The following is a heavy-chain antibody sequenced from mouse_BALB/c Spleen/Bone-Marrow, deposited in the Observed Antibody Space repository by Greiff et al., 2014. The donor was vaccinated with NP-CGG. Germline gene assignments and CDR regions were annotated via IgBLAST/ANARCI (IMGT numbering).Heavy chain of an antibody. CDR3: ARSLLRRDALDY. V-gene: IGHV1S135*01. D-gene: IGHD2-12*01. CDR1: GYSFTGYN. J-gene: IGHJ4*01. CDR2: IDPYSGGT. Sequence: VLLQQSGPELEKPGASVRISCKASGYSFTGYNINWVRQSNGKSLEWIGYIDPYSGGTSYYQRFKDRATLTVDKSSSTAYMQLKSLTSEDSAVYYCARSLLRRDALDYWGQGTSVTVSS.